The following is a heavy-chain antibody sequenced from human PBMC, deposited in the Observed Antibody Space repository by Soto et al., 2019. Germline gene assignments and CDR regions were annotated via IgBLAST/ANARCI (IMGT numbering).Heavy chain of an antibody. CDR1: EFTFNIYA. D-gene: IGHD5-18*01. CDR2: ISGSGAST. V-gene: IGHV3-23*01. CDR3: AKSRSRHIYGYEGDRYGMDV. Sequence: EVQLLESGGGLVRPGGSLRLSCAASEFTFNIYAMNWVRQAPGKGLEWISGISGSGASTYYTDSVKGRFTISRDNSKNTLFLQMNSVRAEDTALYYCAKSRSRHIYGYEGDRYGMDVWGQGTTVTVSS. J-gene: IGHJ6*02.